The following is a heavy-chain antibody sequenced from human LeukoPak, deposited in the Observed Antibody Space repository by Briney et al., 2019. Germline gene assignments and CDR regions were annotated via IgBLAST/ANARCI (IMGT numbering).Heavy chain of an antibody. CDR2: IGINAGST. V-gene: IGHV3-23*01. Sequence: PGGSLRLSCAASGFTFSTYAMTWVRQAPGKGLEWVSVIGINAGSTFYADSVKGRFTISRDNSKNTLYLQMNSLRAEDTAVYYCASGGWPGMRGLEYWGQGTLVTVSS. CDR1: GFTFSTYA. J-gene: IGHJ4*02. CDR3: ASGGWPGMRGLEY. D-gene: IGHD6-19*01.